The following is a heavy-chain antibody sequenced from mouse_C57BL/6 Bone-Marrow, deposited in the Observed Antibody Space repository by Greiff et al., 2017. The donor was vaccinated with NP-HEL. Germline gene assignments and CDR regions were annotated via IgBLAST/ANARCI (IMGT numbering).Heavy chain of an antibody. CDR3: ARETTVERGYFDV. J-gene: IGHJ1*03. CDR1: GFTFSDYY. D-gene: IGHD1-1*01. CDR2: INYDGSST. V-gene: IGHV5-16*01. Sequence: DVKLVESEGGLVQPGSSMKLSCTASGFTFSDYYMAWVRQVPEKGLEWVANINYDGSSTYYLDSLKSRFIISRDNAKNILYLQMSSLKSEDTATYYCARETTVERGYFDVWGTGTTVTVSS.